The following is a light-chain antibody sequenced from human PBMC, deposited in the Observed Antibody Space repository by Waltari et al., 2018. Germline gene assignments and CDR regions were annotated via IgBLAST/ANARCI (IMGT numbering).Light chain of an antibody. J-gene: IGKJ2*01. CDR3: QQSYSTPPYT. CDR1: QSIRSY. V-gene: IGKV1-39*01. CDR2: AAS. Sequence: DIQMTQSPSSLSASVGDRVTITGRASQSIRSYLNWYQQKPGKAPKLLIYAASSLQSGVPSRFSGSGSGTDFTLTISSLQPEDFATYYCQQSYSTPPYTFGQGTKLEIK.